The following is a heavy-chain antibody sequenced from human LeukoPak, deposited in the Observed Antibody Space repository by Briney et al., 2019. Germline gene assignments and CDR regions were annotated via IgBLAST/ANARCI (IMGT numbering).Heavy chain of an antibody. CDR3: ARGDSSGYYRYWYFDL. CDR2: IYYSGST. J-gene: IGHJ2*01. Sequence: PSETLSLTCTVSGGSISSGGYYWSWIRQHPGKGLEWIGYIYYSGSTYYNPSFKSRVTISVDTSKNQFSLKLSSVTAADTAVYYCARGDSSGYYRYWYFDLWGRGTLVTVSS. CDR1: GGSISSGGYY. D-gene: IGHD3-22*01. V-gene: IGHV4-31*03.